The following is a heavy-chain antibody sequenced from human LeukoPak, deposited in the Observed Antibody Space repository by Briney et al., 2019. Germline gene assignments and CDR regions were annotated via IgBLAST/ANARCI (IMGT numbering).Heavy chain of an antibody. V-gene: IGHV4-34*01. CDR2: INHSGST. CDR1: GGSFSGYY. J-gene: IGHJ4*02. D-gene: IGHD6-19*01. Sequence: SETLSLTCAVYGGSFSGYYWNWIRQPPGKGLEWIGEINHSGSTNYNPSLKSRVTISVDTSKNQFSLKLNSVTAADTAVYYCARAVAGQLTFDYWGQGTLVTVLS. CDR3: ARAVAGQLTFDY.